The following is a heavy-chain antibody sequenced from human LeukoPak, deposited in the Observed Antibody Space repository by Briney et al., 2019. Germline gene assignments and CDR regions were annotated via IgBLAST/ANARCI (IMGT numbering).Heavy chain of an antibody. Sequence: SETLSLTCTVSGGSISSSSYYWGWIRQPPGKGLEWIGSIYYSGSTYYNPSLKSRVTISVDTSKNQFSLKLSSVTAADTAVYYCASDPYGGIDYWGQGTLVTVSS. D-gene: IGHD3-16*01. CDR3: ASDPYGGIDY. CDR2: IYYSGST. CDR1: GGSISSSSYY. V-gene: IGHV4-39*01. J-gene: IGHJ4*02.